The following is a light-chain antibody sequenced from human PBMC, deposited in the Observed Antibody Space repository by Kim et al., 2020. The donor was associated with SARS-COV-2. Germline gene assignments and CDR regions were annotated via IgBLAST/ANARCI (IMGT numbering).Light chain of an antibody. J-gene: IGLJ2*01. V-gene: IGLV1-44*01. CDR1: RSNIGSNT. CDR3: AAWDDSLNAVI. CDR2: RDS. Sequence: QSVLTQPPSASGTPGQKVTISCSGSRSNIGSNTVNWYQQLPGTAPKLLIYRDSQRPSGVPDRISGSKSGASASLAISGLQSEDEADYYCAAWDDSLNAVIFGGGTQLTVL.